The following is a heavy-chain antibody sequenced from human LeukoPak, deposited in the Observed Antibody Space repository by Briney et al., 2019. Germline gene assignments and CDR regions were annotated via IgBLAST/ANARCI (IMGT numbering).Heavy chain of an antibody. Sequence: GRSLRLSCAASGFTFSSYSMNWVRQAPGKGLEWVSSISSSSSYIYYADSVKGRFTISRGNAKNSLYLQMNSLRAEDTAVYYCARDRGGYGDYHFDYWGQGTLVTVSS. J-gene: IGHJ4*02. D-gene: IGHD4-17*01. CDR1: GFTFSSYS. V-gene: IGHV3-21*01. CDR3: ARDRGGYGDYHFDY. CDR2: ISSSSSYI.